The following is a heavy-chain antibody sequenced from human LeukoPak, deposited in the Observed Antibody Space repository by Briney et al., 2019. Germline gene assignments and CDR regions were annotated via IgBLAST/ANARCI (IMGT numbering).Heavy chain of an antibody. CDR3: AKDHYRLRTMIVVVSSVDY. Sequence: PGGSLRLSCAASGFTFNSYGMHWVRQAPGKGLEWVAVISYDGSNKYYADSVKGRFTISRDNSKNTLYLQMNSLRAEDTAVYYCAKDHYRLRTMIVVVSSVDYWGQGTLVTVSS. CDR2: ISYDGSNK. CDR1: GFTFNSYG. V-gene: IGHV3-30*18. D-gene: IGHD3-22*01. J-gene: IGHJ4*02.